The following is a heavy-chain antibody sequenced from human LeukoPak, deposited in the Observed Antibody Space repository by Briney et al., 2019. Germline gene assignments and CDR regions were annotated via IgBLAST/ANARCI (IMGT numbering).Heavy chain of an antibody. D-gene: IGHD1-26*01. CDR3: TLGAGGG. Sequence: GGSLRLSCTASGFTFGDYAMSWVRQAPGKGLEWVGFIRSKAYGGTTEYAASVKGRFTISRDDSRSIAYLQMNSLKTEDTAVYYCTLGAGGGWGQGTLVTVSS. V-gene: IGHV3-49*04. J-gene: IGHJ4*02. CDR1: GFTFGDYA. CDR2: IRSKAYGGTT.